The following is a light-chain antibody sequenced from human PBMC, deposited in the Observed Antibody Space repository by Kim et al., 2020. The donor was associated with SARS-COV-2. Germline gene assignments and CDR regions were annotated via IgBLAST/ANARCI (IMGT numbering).Light chain of an antibody. V-gene: IGKV1-5*03. Sequence: DIQMTQSPSTLSASIGDRVTLTCRASQSISSWLAWYQQKPGKAPKLLIYKASSLQNGVPTRFSGSGSGTEFILTIASLQPDDFATYYCQQYHSFWTFGQGTKVEIK. J-gene: IGKJ1*01. CDR2: KAS. CDR3: QQYHSFWT. CDR1: QSISSW.